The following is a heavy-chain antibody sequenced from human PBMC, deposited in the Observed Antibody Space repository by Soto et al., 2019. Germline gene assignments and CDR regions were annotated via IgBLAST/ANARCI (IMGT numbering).Heavy chain of an antibody. Sequence: PGGSLRLSCAASGFTFSSYWMHWVRQAPGKGLVWVSRINSDGSSTSYADSVKGRFTISRDNAKNTLYLQMNSLRAEDTAVYYCARDPGYYYDSSGSDLGYWGQGTLVTVSS. CDR1: GFTFSSYW. D-gene: IGHD3-22*01. CDR2: INSDGSST. J-gene: IGHJ4*02. CDR3: ARDPGYYYDSSGSDLGY. V-gene: IGHV3-74*01.